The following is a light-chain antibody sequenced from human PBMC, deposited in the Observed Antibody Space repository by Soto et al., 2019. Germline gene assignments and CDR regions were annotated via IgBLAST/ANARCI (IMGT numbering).Light chain of an antibody. CDR3: AAWDDSLSGRV. J-gene: IGLJ3*02. Sequence: QSVLTQPPSASGTPGQRVXISCSGSSSNIGSNYVYWYQQLPGTAPKLLIYRNNQRPSGVPDRFSGSKSGTSASLAISGLRSEDEADYYCAAWDDSLSGRVFGGGTKLTVL. CDR2: RNN. CDR1: SSNIGSNY. V-gene: IGLV1-47*01.